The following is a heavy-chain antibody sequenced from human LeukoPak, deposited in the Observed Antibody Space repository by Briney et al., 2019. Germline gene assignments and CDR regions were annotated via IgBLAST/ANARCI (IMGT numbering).Heavy chain of an antibody. CDR2: ISAYNGNT. CDR3: ARDEAKNNDY. D-gene: IGHD1/OR15-1a*01. J-gene: IGHJ4*02. Sequence: ASVKVSCKASGYTFTSYYMHWVRQAPGQGLEWMGWISAYNGNTNYAQKLQGRVTMTTDTSTSTAYMELRSLRSDDTAVYYCARDEAKNNDYWGQGTLVTVSS. CDR1: GYTFTSYY. V-gene: IGHV1-18*04.